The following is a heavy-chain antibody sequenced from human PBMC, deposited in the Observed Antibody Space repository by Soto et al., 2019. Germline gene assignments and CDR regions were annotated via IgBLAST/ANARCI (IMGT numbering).Heavy chain of an antibody. CDR1: GYTFSTYA. Sequence: ASVKVSCKASGYTFSTYALHWVRQAPGQGLEWMGWINGGNGHTRYSQKFKDRVTISRDTPASTAYMELSGLRSEDTAVYYCARGKGMEENYYYYGTDVWGQGTTVTVSS. CDR3: ARGKGMEENYYYYGTDV. V-gene: IGHV1-3*01. D-gene: IGHD1-1*01. J-gene: IGHJ6*02. CDR2: INGGNGHT.